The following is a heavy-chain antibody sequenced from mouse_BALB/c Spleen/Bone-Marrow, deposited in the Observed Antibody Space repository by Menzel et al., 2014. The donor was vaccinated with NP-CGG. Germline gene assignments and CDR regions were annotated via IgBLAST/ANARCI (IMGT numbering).Heavy chain of an antibody. CDR2: INPGIGYT. J-gene: IGHJ2*01. V-gene: IGHV1-4*02. CDR3: AREGAYYAYFDY. CDR1: GYIFSSYM. Sequence: VKFQESAAELVRPGASVKLSCKASGYIFSSYMIHWIKQRPEQGLEWIGNINPGIGYTYYIQNLKDKSTLTADNSSSTHLMRLRGLASEDSAVYCCAREGAYYAYFDYWGQGTTLTVSS. D-gene: IGHD1-1*01.